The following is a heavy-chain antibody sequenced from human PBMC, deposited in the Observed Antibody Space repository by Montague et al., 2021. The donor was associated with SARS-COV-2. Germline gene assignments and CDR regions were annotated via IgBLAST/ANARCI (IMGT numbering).Heavy chain of an antibody. Sequence: SLRLSCAASGFTFSSYSLNWFRQAPGKGLDWVSSISSSSSYIYYADSVKGRFTISRDNAKNSLYLQLNSLRAEDTAVYYCARDPLDYGLWSSGSYYNAYYYCYGRDVWGQGTTVTVSS. J-gene: IGHJ6*02. V-gene: IGHV3-21*01. CDR2: ISSSSSYI. D-gene: IGHD3-10*01. CDR1: GFTFSSYS. CDR3: ARDPLDYGLWSSGSYYNAYYYCYGRDV.